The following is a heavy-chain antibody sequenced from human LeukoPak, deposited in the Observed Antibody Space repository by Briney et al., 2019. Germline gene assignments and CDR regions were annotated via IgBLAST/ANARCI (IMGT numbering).Heavy chain of an antibody. V-gene: IGHV4-59*12. CDR3: ARVAQKLERIAVAGTSEWRANWYFDL. J-gene: IGHJ2*01. D-gene: IGHD6-19*01. CDR2: IHSIGGT. CDR1: GGSISDYY. Sequence: SETLSLTCTVSGGSISDYYWTWIRQPPEKGLEWIGYIHSIGGTNYNPSLKSRVTISVDTSKNQFSLKLRSVTAADTAVYYCARVAQKLERIAVAGTSEWRANWYFDLWGRGTLVTVSS.